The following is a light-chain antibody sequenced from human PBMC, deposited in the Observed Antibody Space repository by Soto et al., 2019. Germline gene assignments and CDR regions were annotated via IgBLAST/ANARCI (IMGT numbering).Light chain of an antibody. CDR3: RSYTSSSTRV. CDR1: SSDVGAYDF. J-gene: IGLJ1*01. Sequence: QSALTQPASVSGSPGQSITISCTGTSSDVGAYDFVSWYQQHPDKAPKLMIYEVSNRPSGVSNRFSGSKSVNTATLTISGLQDEDEADYYCRSYTSSSTRVFGTGTKLTVL. CDR2: EVS. V-gene: IGLV2-14*03.